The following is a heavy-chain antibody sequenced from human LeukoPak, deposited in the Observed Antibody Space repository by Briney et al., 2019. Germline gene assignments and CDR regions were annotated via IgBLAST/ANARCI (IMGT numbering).Heavy chain of an antibody. J-gene: IGHJ4*02. CDR1: GGSISSDY. D-gene: IGHD6-13*01. CDR3: ARGQGSWYGYGTLLY. Sequence: SETLSLTCTVSGGSISSDYWSWIRQPPGKGLEWIGYIYYSGSTNYNPSLKSRVTISVDTSKNQFSLKLSSVTAADTAVYYCARGQGSWYGYGTLLYWGQGTLVTVSS. CDR2: IYYSGST. V-gene: IGHV4-59*01.